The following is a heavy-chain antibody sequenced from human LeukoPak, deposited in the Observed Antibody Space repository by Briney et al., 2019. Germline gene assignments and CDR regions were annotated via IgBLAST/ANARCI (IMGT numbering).Heavy chain of an antibody. J-gene: IGHJ6*02. Sequence: PSETLSLTCTVSSGSISSGDYYWSWIRQPPGKGLEWIGEVNHSGSTNYNPSLKNRVTISVDTSKNHFSLKLSSVTAADTAVYYCAIPLTPVDSYDSYYYGMDVWGQGTTVTVSS. D-gene: IGHD2-21*01. V-gene: IGHV4-39*02. CDR2: VNHSGST. CDR3: AIPLTPVDSYDSYYYGMDV. CDR1: SGSISSGDYY.